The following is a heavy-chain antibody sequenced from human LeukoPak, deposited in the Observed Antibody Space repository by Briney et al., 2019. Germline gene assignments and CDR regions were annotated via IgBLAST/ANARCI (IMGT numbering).Heavy chain of an antibody. V-gene: IGHV1-18*01. D-gene: IGHD2-2*01. CDR3: AATIGYCSSSFCYLKY. Sequence: ASVTVSCKPSGYSFPSYGLRCVRQAPGQGLEWMGWKSASHGNTDYSRPLQGGSTIPINSFTSRSHFELARLRSCDRVVFSCAATIGYCSSSFCYLKYWGQGTLVTVSS. J-gene: IGHJ4*02. CDR1: GYSFPSYG. CDR2: KSASHGNT.